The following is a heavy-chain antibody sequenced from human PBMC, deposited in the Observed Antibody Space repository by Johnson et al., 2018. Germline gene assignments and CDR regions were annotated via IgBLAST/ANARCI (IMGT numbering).Heavy chain of an antibody. CDR2: ISYDGSNK. V-gene: IGHV3-30-3*01. CDR3: ARDVEMATIGDAFDI. Sequence: QVQLVESGGGVVQPGRSMRLCCAASGFTFSSYAMHWVRQAPGKGLEWVAVISYDGSNKYYADSVKGRFTISRDNSKNTLYLQMNSLRAEDTAVYYCARDVEMATIGDAFDIWGQGTMVTVSS. CDR1: GFTFSSYA. D-gene: IGHD5-24*01. J-gene: IGHJ3*02.